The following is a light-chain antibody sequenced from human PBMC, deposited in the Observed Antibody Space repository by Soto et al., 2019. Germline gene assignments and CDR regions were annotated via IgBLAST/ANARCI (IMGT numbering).Light chain of an antibody. J-gene: IGLJ2*01. V-gene: IGLV1-40*01. CDR2: GNN. CDR3: QSYDGSLATSI. Sequence: QSVLTQPPSVSGTPGQRVSISCTGTSSNLGAGYDVHWYQQLPGAAPRLLIFGNNVRPSGVPDRFSGSKSGTSASLAITGLQAEDEAIYHCQSYDGSLATSILGAGTQLTVL. CDR1: SSNLGAGYD.